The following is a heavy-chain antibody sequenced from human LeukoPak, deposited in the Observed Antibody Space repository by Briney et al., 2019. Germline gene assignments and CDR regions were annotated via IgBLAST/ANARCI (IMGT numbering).Heavy chain of an antibody. D-gene: IGHD3-22*01. CDR2: ISAYNGNT. CDR3: ARDAGITYGYYYGMDV. Sequence: GASVKVSCKASGYTFTSYGISWVRQAPGQGLEWMGWISAYNGNTNYAQKLQGRVTMTTDTSTSTAYMELRSLRSDDTAVYYCARDAGITYGYYYGMDVWGQGTTVTVSS. J-gene: IGHJ6*02. V-gene: IGHV1-18*01. CDR1: GYTFTSYG.